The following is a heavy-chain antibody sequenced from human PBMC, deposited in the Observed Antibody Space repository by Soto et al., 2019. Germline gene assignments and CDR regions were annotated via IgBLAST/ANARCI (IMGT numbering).Heavy chain of an antibody. V-gene: IGHV4-34*01. Sequence: SETLSLTCAVYGGSFSDYYWSWIRQPPGKGLEWIGEINHSGSTNYNPSLKSRVTISVDTSKNQFSLKLSSVTAADTAVYYCAREGRYYASGRFWWFDPWGQGTLVTVPS. D-gene: IGHD3-10*01. CDR2: INHSGST. J-gene: IGHJ5*02. CDR3: AREGRYYASGRFWWFDP. CDR1: GGSFSDYY.